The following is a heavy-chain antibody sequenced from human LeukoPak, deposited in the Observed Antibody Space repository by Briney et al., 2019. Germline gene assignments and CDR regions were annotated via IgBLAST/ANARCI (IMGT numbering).Heavy chain of an antibody. Sequence: ASVKVSCKASGYTFTSYDINWVRQATGQGLEWMGWMNPNSGNTGYAQKFQGRVTMTRNTSISTAYMELSSLRSDDTAVYYCARGIVGATPCWFDPWGQGTLVTVSS. D-gene: IGHD1-26*01. CDR3: ARGIVGATPCWFDP. CDR1: GYTFTSYD. V-gene: IGHV1-8*02. CDR2: MNPNSGNT. J-gene: IGHJ5*02.